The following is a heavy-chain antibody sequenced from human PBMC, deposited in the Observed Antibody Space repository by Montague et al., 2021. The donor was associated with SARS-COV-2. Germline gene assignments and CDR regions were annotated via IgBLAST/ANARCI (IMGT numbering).Heavy chain of an antibody. CDR1: GFTFDDYA. CDR2: ISWNSGSI. V-gene: IGHV3-9*01. CDR3: AKDINSYGEYYFDY. D-gene: IGHD5-18*01. Sequence: SLRLSCAASGFTFDDYAMHWVRQAPGKGLEWVSGISWNSGSIGYADSVKGRFTIPRDNAKNSLYLQMNSLRAEDTALYYCAKDINSYGEYYFDYWGQGTLVTVSS. J-gene: IGHJ4*02.